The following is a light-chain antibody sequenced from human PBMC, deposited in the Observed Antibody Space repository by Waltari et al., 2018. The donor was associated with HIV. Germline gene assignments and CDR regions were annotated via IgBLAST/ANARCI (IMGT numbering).Light chain of an antibody. CDR2: KAS. CDR1: QSISSW. V-gene: IGKV1-5*03. Sequence: DIQMTQPPSTLSASVGDRVTTTCRASQSISSWLAWYQQKPGKAPKLLIYKASSLESGVPSRFSGSGSGTEFTLTISSLQPDDFATYYCQQYNSYPYSFGQGTKLEIK. CDR3: QQYNSYPYS. J-gene: IGKJ2*03.